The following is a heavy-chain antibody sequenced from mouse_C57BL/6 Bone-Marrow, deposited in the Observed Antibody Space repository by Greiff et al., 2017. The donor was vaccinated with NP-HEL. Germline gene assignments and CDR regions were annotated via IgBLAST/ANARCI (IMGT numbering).Heavy chain of an antibody. D-gene: IGHD1-1*01. CDR1: GYTFTDHT. CDR3: VSRGRLDALDY. Sequence: VQLQQSDAELVKPGASVKISCKVSGYTFTDHTIHWMKQRPEPGLEWIGYIYPRDGSTKYNEKFKGKSTLTADKSSSTAYMQLNSLTSEDSAVYSCVSRGRLDALDYWGQGTTLTVSS. J-gene: IGHJ2*01. CDR2: IYPRDGST. V-gene: IGHV1-78*01.